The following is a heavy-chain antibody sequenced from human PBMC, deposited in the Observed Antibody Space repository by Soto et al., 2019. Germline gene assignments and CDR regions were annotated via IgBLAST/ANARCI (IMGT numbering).Heavy chain of an antibody. CDR1: GGSISSYY. CDR3: GRGGASSKWLDP. V-gene: IGHV4-59*01. D-gene: IGHD3-10*01. Sequence: SETLSLTCTVSGGSISSYYWSWLRQLPGKGRECTGDIFYEGSPNYNPSLRSRVTKSIDAAKNQLTRQLSSVTATDTAVKYCGRGGASSKWLDPWGQGTLVTVSS. J-gene: IGHJ5*02. CDR2: IFYEGSP.